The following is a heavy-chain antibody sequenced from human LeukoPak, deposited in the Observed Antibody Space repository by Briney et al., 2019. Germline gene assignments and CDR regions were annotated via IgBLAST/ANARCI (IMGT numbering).Heavy chain of an antibody. CDR2: IYYSGST. CDR3: ARQNHSGSWLRYYYYYGMDV. J-gene: IGHJ6*02. Sequence: SETLSLTCTVSGGSISSSSYYWGWIRQPPGKGLEWIGSIYYSGSTYYNPSLKSRVTISVDTSKNQFSLKLSSVTAADTAVYYCARQNHSGSWLRYYYYYGMDVWGQGTTVTVSS. V-gene: IGHV4-39*01. CDR1: GGSISSSSYY. D-gene: IGHD6-13*01.